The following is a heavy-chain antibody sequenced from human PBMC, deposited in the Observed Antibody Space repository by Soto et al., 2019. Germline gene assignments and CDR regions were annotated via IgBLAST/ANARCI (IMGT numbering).Heavy chain of an antibody. Sequence: SETLSLTCAVSGGSISSTNWWSWGRQPPGKGLEWIGVIYHTGGTNYNPSLKSRVTISVDKYKIHFSLKLNSVTAADTAVYYCARDRYSGSYGDYWGQGSLVTVSS. CDR3: ARDRYSGSYGDY. CDR1: GGSISSTNW. D-gene: IGHD1-26*01. J-gene: IGHJ4*02. CDR2: IYHTGGT. V-gene: IGHV4-4*02.